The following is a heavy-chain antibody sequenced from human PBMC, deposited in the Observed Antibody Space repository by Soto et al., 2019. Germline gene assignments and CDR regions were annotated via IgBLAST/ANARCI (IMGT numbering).Heavy chain of an antibody. CDR2: ISSSSSYI. CDR1: GFTFSSYS. CDR3: ALGGWKGGPRRSFFGPEGTNAFDI. Sequence: GGSLRLSCAASGFTFSSYSMNWVRQAPGKGLEWVSSISSSSSYIYYADSVKGRFTISRDNAKNSLYLQMNSLRAEDTAVYYCALGGWKGGPRRSFFGPEGTNAFDIWGQGTMVTVSS. V-gene: IGHV3-21*01. J-gene: IGHJ3*02. D-gene: IGHD1-1*01.